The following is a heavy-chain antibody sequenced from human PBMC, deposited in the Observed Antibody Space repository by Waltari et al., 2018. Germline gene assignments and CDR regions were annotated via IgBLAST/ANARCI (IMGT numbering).Heavy chain of an antibody. J-gene: IGHJ2*01. D-gene: IGHD2-8*01. V-gene: IGHV4-39*07. Sequence: QLQLQESGPGLVKPSETLSLTCVVSGASIDSSNYFWGWIRQPPGKGLEWIGSISYSGTTYYNPSLKSPVSSSGDKSKNQFSLNLTSVTAADTAVYYCARHPAMTIMLWYFDLWGRGTLVTVSS. CDR2: ISYSGTT. CDR3: ARHPAMTIMLWYFDL. CDR1: GASIDSSNYF.